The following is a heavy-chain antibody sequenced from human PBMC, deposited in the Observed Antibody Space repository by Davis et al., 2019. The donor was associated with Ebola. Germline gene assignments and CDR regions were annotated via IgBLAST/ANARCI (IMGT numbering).Heavy chain of an antibody. V-gene: IGHV3-30*18. CDR2: ISYDGSNK. CDR3: AKDYFDY. Sequence: GESLKISCAASGFTFSNFAMHWVRQAPGKGLEWVAVISYDGSNKYYADSVKGRFTISRDNSKNTLYLQMNSLRAEDTAVYYCAKDYFDYWGQGTLVTVSS. J-gene: IGHJ4*02. CDR1: GFTFSNFA.